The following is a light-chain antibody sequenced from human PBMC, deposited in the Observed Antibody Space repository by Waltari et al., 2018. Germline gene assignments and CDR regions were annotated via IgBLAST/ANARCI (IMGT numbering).Light chain of an antibody. Sequence: HSALTQPASVSGSPGQSTTISCTGTSSAVGGYNYFSCYQQPPGNAPKLMIYDVIKRPSGVSNRFSGSKSGNTASLTISGLQAEDEADYYCNSYTSSSTFYVFGTGTKVTVL. CDR2: DVI. CDR1: SSAVGGYNY. J-gene: IGLJ1*01. V-gene: IGLV2-14*01. CDR3: NSYTSSSTFYV.